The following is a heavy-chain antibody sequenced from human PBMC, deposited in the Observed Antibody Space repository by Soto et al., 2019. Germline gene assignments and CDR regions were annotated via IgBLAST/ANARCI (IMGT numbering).Heavy chain of an antibody. CDR2: ISDSGGTS. J-gene: IGHJ4*02. V-gene: IGHV3-23*04. CDR3: AKRPRALLTFDY. CDR1: GFIFSNYV. Sequence: EVQLVDSGGGLVQPGGSLRLSCAASGFIFSNYVMSWVRQAPGKGLEWVSSISDSGGTSHYADSVKGRFTISRDNSKNTLYLQMNSLRAEDTAIYYCAKRPRALLTFDYWGQGTLVTVSS. D-gene: IGHD1-26*01.